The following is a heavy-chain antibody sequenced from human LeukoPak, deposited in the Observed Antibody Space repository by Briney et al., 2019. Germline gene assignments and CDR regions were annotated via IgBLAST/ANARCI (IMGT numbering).Heavy chain of an antibody. J-gene: IGHJ4*02. CDR2: ISGSGGST. Sequence: GGSLRLSCAASGFTFSSYAMSWVRQAPGKGLEWVSAISGSGGSTYYADSVKGRFTISRDNSKNTLYLQMNSLRAEDTAVYYCARDNDLLRYFDWPLDYWGQGTLVTVSS. CDR1: GFTFSSYA. V-gene: IGHV3-23*01. CDR3: ARDNDLLRYFDWPLDY. D-gene: IGHD3-9*01.